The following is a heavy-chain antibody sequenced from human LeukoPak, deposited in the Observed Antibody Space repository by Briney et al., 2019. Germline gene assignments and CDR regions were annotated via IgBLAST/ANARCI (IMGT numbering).Heavy chain of an antibody. CDR2: ISAYSGNT. CDR3: ARGGITMFMESDY. D-gene: IGHD3-3*01. V-gene: IGHV1-18*01. J-gene: IGHJ4*02. CDR1: GYTFTGYG. Sequence: GASVKVSCKASGYTFTGYGISWVRQAPGQGLEWMEWISAYSGNTNYVQKLQGRVTMTTDTSTSTAYMELRSLRSDDTAIYYCARGGITMFMESDYWGQGTLVTVSS.